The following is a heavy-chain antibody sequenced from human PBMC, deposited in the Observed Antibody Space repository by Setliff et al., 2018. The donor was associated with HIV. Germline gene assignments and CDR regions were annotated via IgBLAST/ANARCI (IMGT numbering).Heavy chain of an antibody. CDR1: GGSINSGSYY. CDR2: IYTSGST. D-gene: IGHD6-13*01. CDR3: ARDREGSSWYYYYYYGMDV. V-gene: IGHV4-61*02. Sequence: PSETLSLTCTVSGGSINSGSYYWSWIRQPAGKGLEWIGRIYTSGSTNYNPSLKSRVTISVDTSKNQFSLKLSSVTAADTAVYYCARDREGSSWYYYYYYGMDVWGQGTTVTVSS. J-gene: IGHJ6*02.